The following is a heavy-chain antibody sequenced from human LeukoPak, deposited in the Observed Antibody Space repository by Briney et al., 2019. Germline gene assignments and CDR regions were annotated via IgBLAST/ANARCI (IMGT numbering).Heavy chain of an antibody. CDR2: ISGSGGST. J-gene: IGHJ6*02. CDR1: GFTLSSNY. D-gene: IGHD3-9*01. V-gene: IGHV3-23*01. Sequence: GGSLRLSCAASGFTLSSNYVGWVRQAPGKGLEWVSAISGSGGSTYYADSVKGRFTISRDNSKNTLYLQMNSLRAEDTAVYYCAKEMGTSPRIITIFSRDFYGMDVWGQGTTVTVSS. CDR3: AKEMGTSPRIITIFSRDFYGMDV.